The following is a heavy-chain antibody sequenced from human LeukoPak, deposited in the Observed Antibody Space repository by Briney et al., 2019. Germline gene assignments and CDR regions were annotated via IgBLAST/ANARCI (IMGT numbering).Heavy chain of an antibody. J-gene: IGHJ4*02. V-gene: IGHV5-51*01. CDR2: IYPGDSDT. CDR1: GYSFTSFR. CDR3: ARGRYSGTYLSYFDY. D-gene: IGHD1-26*01. Sequence: GESLKISCKGSGYSFTSFRIAWVRQMPGKGLEWMGIIYPGDSDTRYSPSFEGQVTFSADKSISTAYLQWSSLKASDTAMYYCARGRYSGTYLSYFDYWAQGTLVTVSS.